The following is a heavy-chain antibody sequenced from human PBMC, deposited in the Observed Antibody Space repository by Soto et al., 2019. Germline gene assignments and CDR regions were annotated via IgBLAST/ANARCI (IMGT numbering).Heavy chain of an antibody. J-gene: IGHJ6*03. Sequence: GESLKISCKGSGYSFTSYWIGWVRQMPGKSLEWMGIIYPGDSDTRYSPSFQGQVTISADKSISTAYLQWSSLKASDTAMYYCARPRREATANYYYYMDVWGKGTTVTVSS. CDR3: ARPRREATANYYYYMDV. CDR2: IYPGDSDT. D-gene: IGHD5-12*01. V-gene: IGHV5-51*03. CDR1: GYSFTSYW.